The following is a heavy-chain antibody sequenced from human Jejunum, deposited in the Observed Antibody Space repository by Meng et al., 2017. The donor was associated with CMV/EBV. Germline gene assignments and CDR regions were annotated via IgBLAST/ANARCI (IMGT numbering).Heavy chain of an antibody. CDR1: GGSINNYY. CDR2: FYSSDTY. V-gene: IGHV4-4*07. Sequence: QVQLQESRPGLVKPSEPLSLTCTVSGGSINNYYWSWIRQSAGKGLEWIGRFYSSDTYNYHPSLNSRVTMSLDTSKKQFSLILSSVTAADTARYYCARGPGASTREGFDHWGLGTLVTVSS. J-gene: IGHJ4*02. D-gene: IGHD1-26*01. CDR3: ARGPGASTREGFDH.